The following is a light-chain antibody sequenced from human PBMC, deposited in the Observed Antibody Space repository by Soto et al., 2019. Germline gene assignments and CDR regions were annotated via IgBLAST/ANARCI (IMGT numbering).Light chain of an antibody. Sequence: DYQLTQSPSSLSASVGDRVTIACRASQSIIIYLNWYQHKPGKAPKLLIYEASSLQSGVPSRFSGSGSGTDFTLTISSLQPEDFATYYCQQSYSTQTFGQGTTVEIK. CDR1: QSIIIY. J-gene: IGKJ1*01. V-gene: IGKV1-39*01. CDR2: EAS. CDR3: QQSYSTQT.